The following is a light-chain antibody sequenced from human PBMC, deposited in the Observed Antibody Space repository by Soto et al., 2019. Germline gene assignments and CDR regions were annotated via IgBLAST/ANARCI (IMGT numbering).Light chain of an antibody. V-gene: IGKV3-11*01. CDR1: QSVSTF. CDR3: QQRSNWSIT. Sequence: EIVLTQSPATLSLSPGERAILSCRASQSVSTFLAWFQQKPGQPPRPLIYNASNRTTGIPARFSGSGSGTDFTLTISSLEPEDFAVYYCQQRSNWSITFGQGTRLEIK. CDR2: NAS. J-gene: IGKJ5*01.